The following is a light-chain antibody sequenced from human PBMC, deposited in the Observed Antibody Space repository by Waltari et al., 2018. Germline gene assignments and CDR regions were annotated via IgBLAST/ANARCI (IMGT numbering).Light chain of an antibody. J-gene: IGKJ2*01. V-gene: IGKV3-20*01. CDR3: QQYETFPYT. CDR1: QRVSSSY. CDR2: GVS. Sequence: EIVLTQSPGTLSLSPGERATLSCRASQRVSSSYLAWYQQKAGQAPTLLIYGVSNRATGIPDRFSGGGSGTDFTLTISRLEPEDFAVYYCQQYETFPYTFGQGTKLEIK.